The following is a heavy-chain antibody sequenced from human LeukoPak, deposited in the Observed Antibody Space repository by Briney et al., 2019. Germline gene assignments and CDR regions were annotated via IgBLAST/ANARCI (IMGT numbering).Heavy chain of an antibody. CDR1: GYTFTSYY. D-gene: IGHD3-9*01. J-gene: IGHJ5*02. CDR2: INTSGGST. CDR3: ARDLDILTGYYKPNNWFDP. Sequence: ASVKVSCKASGYTFTSYYMHWVRQAPGQGLEWMGIINTSGGSTSYAQKFQDRVTMTRDTSTSTVYMELSSLRSEDTAVYYCARDLDILTGYYKPNNWFDPWGQGTLVTVSS. V-gene: IGHV1-46*01.